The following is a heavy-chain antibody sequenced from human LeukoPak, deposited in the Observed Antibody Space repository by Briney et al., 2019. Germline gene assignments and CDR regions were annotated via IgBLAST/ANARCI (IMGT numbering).Heavy chain of an antibody. CDR2: IIPIFGTA. CDR3: ARRPRGAAAGPDGD. J-gene: IGHJ4*02. V-gene: IGHV1-69*13. CDR1: GGTFSSYA. D-gene: IGHD6-13*01. Sequence: GASVKVSCKASGGTFSSYAISWVRQAPGQGLEWMGGIIPIFGTANYAQKFQGRVTITADESTSTAYMELSSLRSEDTAVYYCARRPRGAAAGPDGDWGQGTLVTVSS.